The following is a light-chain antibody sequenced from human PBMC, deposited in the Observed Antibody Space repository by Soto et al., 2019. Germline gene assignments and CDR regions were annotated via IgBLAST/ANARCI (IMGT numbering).Light chain of an antibody. CDR2: GAS. CDR1: QSLRSS. CDR3: QHYANWPLT. V-gene: IGKV3-15*01. Sequence: ETMRTQSPDTLSVSLGERATLSCRASQSLRSSLAWYQQKPGQAPRLLIYGASTRATGVPARFSGSGSGTDFTLTINSLQSEDFAVYYCQHYANWPLTFGGGTKVDIK. J-gene: IGKJ4*01.